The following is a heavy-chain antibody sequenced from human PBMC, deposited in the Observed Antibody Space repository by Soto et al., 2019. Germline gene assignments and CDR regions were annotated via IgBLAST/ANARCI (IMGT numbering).Heavy chain of an antibody. CDR1: RGTFSSYA. CDR2: IIPSFGTA. V-gene: IGHV1-69*13. Sequence: SVKVSRQASRGTFSSYAISWVRQAPGQGLEWMGGIIPSFGTASYAQQFQGRVTITADESTSTADRELSSLRSEDTGVYYCARGPEWLFYDAFDIWGQGTMVTVS. J-gene: IGHJ3*02. D-gene: IGHD3-3*01. CDR3: ARGPEWLFYDAFDI.